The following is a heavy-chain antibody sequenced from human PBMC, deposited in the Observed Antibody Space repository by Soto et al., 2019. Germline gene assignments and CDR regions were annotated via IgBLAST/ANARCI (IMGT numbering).Heavy chain of an antibody. J-gene: IGHJ4*02. Sequence: GGSLRLSCAASGFTFSKAWMSWVRQAPGKGLEWVGRIKSKTDGGTTDYAAPVKGRFTISRDDSKNTLYLQMNSLKTEDTAVYYCTTYLVSSSLYYFDYWGQGTLVTVSS. CDR1: GFTFSKAW. V-gene: IGHV3-15*01. CDR3: TTYLVSSSLYYFDY. CDR2: IKSKTDGGTT. D-gene: IGHD6-6*01.